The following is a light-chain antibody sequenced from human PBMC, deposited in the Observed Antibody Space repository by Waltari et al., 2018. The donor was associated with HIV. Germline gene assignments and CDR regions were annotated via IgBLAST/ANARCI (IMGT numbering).Light chain of an antibody. CDR3: SSYTANSRI. V-gene: IGLV2-14*03. CDR1: SSDVGGHNS. J-gene: IGLJ2*01. Sequence: QSALTQPASVSGSLGQSITISCTGTSSDVGGHNSVSWYQQHPGKAPELLISDVSNRPLGVSNRFSGSKSGNTASLTISGLQAEDEADYYCSSYTANSRIFGGGTRLTVL. CDR2: DVS.